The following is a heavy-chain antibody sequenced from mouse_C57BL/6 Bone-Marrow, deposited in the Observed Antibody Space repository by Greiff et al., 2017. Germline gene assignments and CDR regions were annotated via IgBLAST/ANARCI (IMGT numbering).Heavy chain of an antibody. CDR2: ISNLAYCI. CDR1: GFTFSDYG. D-gene: IGHD3-1*01. V-gene: IGHV5-15*01. Sequence: EVKLMESGGGLVQPGGSLKLSCAASGFTFSDYGMAWVRQAPRKGPEWVAFISNLAYCIYYADTVTGRFTISSENAKNTLYLEMSSLRSEDTAMYYCARAPGGAMDYWGQGTSVTVSS. CDR3: ARAPGGAMDY. J-gene: IGHJ4*01.